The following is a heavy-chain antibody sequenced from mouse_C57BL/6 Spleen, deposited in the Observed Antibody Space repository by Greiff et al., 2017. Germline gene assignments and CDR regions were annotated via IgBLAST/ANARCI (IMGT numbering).Heavy chain of an antibody. CDR1: GYAFSSSW. D-gene: IGHD1-1*01. J-gene: IGHJ2*01. V-gene: IGHV1-82*01. CDR3: ARSLYYYGSSHYFDY. CDR2: IYPGDGDT. Sequence: QVQLKESGPELVKPGASVKISCKASGYAFSSSWMNWVKQRPGKGLEWIGRIYPGDGDTNYNGKFKGKATLTADKSSSTAYMQLSSLTSEDSAVYFCARSLYYYGSSHYFDYWGQGTTLTVSS.